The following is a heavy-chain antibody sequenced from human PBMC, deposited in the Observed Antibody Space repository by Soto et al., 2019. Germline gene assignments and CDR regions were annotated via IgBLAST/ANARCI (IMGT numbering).Heavy chain of an antibody. CDR3: AKDSGAV. D-gene: IGHD3-10*01. V-gene: IGHV3-9*01. Sequence: PGGSLRLSCAASGFTFDDYAMHWVRQAPGKGLEWVSGISWNSGSIGYADSVKGRFTISRDNAKNSLYLQMNSLRAEDTALYYCAKDSGAVWGKGTTVTVSS. CDR1: GFTFDDYA. CDR2: ISWNSGSI. J-gene: IGHJ6*04.